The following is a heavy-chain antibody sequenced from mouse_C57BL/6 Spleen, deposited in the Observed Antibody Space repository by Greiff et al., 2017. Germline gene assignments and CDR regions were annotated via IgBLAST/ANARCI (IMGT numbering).Heavy chain of an antibody. CDR3: AREERNYAWFAY. J-gene: IGHJ3*01. Sequence: EVQLQQSGPELVKPGASVKISCKASGYTFTDYYMNWVKQSHGKSLEWIGDINPNNGGTSYNQKFKGKATLTVDKSSSTAYMELRSLTSEDSAVYYCAREERNYAWFAYWGQGTLVTVSA. D-gene: IGHD2-1*01. V-gene: IGHV1-26*01. CDR2: INPNNGGT. CDR1: GYTFTDYY.